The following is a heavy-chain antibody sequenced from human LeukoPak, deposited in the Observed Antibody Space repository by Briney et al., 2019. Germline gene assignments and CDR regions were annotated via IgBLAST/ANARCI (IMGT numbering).Heavy chain of an antibody. CDR1: GGTFSCYA. Sequence: ASVKVSCKASGGTFSCYAISWVRQAPGQGLEWMGGIIPIFGTANYAQKFQGRVTITADESTSTAYMELSSLRSEDTAVYYCSIAVAGTGTYYFDYWGQGTLVTVSS. CDR3: SIAVAGTGTYYFDY. J-gene: IGHJ4*02. D-gene: IGHD6-19*01. CDR2: IIPIFGTA. V-gene: IGHV1-69*01.